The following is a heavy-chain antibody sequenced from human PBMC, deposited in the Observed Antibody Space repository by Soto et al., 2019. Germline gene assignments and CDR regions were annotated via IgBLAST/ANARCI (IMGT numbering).Heavy chain of an antibody. D-gene: IGHD5-12*01. V-gene: IGHV6-1*01. CDR2: TYYRSKWYN. CDR1: GCSVSSNSGA. Sequence: SQTLSSTCAICGCSVSSNSGAWYWIRQSPSRGLEWLGRTYYRSKWYNDYAVSVKSRITINPDTSKNQFSLQLNSVTPEDTAVYYCARDVYSGYDFGEPFDYWGQGTLVTVSS. J-gene: IGHJ4*02. CDR3: ARDVYSGYDFGEPFDY.